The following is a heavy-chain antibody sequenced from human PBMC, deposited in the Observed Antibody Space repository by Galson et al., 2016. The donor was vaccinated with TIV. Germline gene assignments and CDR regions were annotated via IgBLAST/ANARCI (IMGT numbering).Heavy chain of an antibody. D-gene: IGHD5-18*01. CDR2: IFTDGTT. V-gene: IGHV4-4*07. CDR1: GGSVSRYY. CDR3: ATVNTNSRKYFDY. Sequence: SETLSLTCTVSGGSVSRYYWSWVRQSPGKGLEWIGRIFTDGTTTYNPSLKSRVAISVGTSRRQFSLRLRSVTAADTALYYCATVNTNSRKYFDYWGQGIQVTVS. J-gene: IGHJ4*02.